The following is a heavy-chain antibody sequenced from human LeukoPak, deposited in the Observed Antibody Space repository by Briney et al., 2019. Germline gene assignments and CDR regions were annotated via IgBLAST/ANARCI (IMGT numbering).Heavy chain of an antibody. CDR3: AREDNFVATIKGYFDY. J-gene: IGHJ4*02. CDR1: GFTFSSYA. V-gene: IGHV3-30*04. CDR2: ISYDGSNK. D-gene: IGHD5-12*01. Sequence: PGGSLRLSCAASGFTFSSYAMHWVRQAPGKGLEWVAVISYDGSNKYYADSVKGRFTISRDNSKNTLYLQMNSLRAEDTAVYYCAREDNFVATIKGYFDYWGQGTLATVSS.